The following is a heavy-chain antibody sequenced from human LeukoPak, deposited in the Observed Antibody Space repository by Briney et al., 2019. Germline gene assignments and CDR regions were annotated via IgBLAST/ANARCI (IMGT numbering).Heavy chain of an antibody. CDR1: GFTFSNYG. D-gene: IGHD3-10*01. V-gene: IGHV3-30*02. CDR2: IRNDGNTK. CDR3: AKDGVSSSVWAFDI. Sequence: PGGSLRLSCAASGFTFSNYGMHWVRQAPGKGLEWVAFIRNDGNTKYYVDSVKGRFVISRDNSKNTLYFYMNSLGAEDSGVYYCAKDGVSSSVWAFDIWGQGTMVTVSS. J-gene: IGHJ3*02.